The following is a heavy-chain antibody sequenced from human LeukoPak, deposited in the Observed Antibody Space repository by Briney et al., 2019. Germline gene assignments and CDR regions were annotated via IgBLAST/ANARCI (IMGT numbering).Heavy chain of an antibody. D-gene: IGHD1-26*01. CDR3: ARHEDAGAIDY. J-gene: IGHJ4*02. V-gene: IGHV4-4*09. CDR1: GGSISSYY. CDR2: IYTSGST. Sequence: SETLSLTCTVSGGSISSYYWSWIRQPPGKGLEWIGYIYTSGSTNYNPSLKSRVTISVDTSKNQFSLELSSVTAADTAVYYCARHEDAGAIDYWGQGTLVTVSS.